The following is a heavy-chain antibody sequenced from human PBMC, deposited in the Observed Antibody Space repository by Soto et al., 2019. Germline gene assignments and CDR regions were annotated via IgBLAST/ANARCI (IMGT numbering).Heavy chain of an antibody. D-gene: IGHD3-3*01. Sequence: QVQLVESGGGLVKPGGSLRLSCAASGFIFSDYYMTWIRQAPGKGLEWLSCSSNRDRSTYYADSVKDRFVVSKDNAKNLVYLQMTSLRAEDTAVYFCARAWKIEKFGVISMTKGLDVWGQGNTVTVSS. CDR1: GFIFSDYY. CDR3: ARAWKIEKFGVISMTKGLDV. J-gene: IGHJ6*02. CDR2: SSNRDRST. V-gene: IGHV3-11*01.